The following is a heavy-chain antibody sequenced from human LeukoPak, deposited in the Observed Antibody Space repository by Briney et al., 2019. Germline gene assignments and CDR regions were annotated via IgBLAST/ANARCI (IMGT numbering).Heavy chain of an antibody. CDR3: ARDGRGAGSPYNLFDP. V-gene: IGHV3-7*01. J-gene: IGHJ5*02. CDR2: IKEDGDEK. Sequence: GSLNLSCAASGFTFSKYWMNWVRQAPGKGLEWVANIKEDGDEKKYVDSVMGRFTISRDNAKESLYLQMNSLRDEDTAVYYCARDGRGAGSPYNLFDPWGQETRVILSS. D-gene: IGHD3-10*01. CDR1: GFTFSKYW.